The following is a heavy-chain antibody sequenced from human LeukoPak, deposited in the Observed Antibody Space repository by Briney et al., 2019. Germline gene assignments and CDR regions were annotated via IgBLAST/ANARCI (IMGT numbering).Heavy chain of an antibody. CDR2: IKQDGSEK. Sequence: PGGSLRPSCAASGFTFSSYWMSWVRQAPGKGLEWVAHIKQDGSEKYYVDSVKGRFAISRDNAKNSLYLQMNSLRAEDTAVYYCAKDVVVVPAAIYLRYYYYYGMDVWGQGTTVTVSS. V-gene: IGHV3-7*01. CDR3: AKDVVVVPAAIYLRYYYYYGMDV. J-gene: IGHJ6*02. CDR1: GFTFSSYW. D-gene: IGHD2-2*01.